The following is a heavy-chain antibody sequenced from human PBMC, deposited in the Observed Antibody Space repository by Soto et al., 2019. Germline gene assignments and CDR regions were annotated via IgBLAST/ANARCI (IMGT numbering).Heavy chain of an antibody. Sequence: ASVKVSCKASGYTFTSYSMHWVRQAPGQGLEWMGIINPSSGRTSYAQNFQGRVTMTSDTSTSIVYMEMSSLKAEDTAVYYCARDHNFGFILYAFDIWGQGTMVTVSS. D-gene: IGHD2-21*01. V-gene: IGHV1-46*01. CDR2: INPSSGRT. J-gene: IGHJ3*02. CDR3: ARDHNFGFILYAFDI. CDR1: GYTFTSYS.